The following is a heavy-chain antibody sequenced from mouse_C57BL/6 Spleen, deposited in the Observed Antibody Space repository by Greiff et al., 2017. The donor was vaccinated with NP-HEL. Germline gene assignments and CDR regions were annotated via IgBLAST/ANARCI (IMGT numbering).Heavy chain of an antibody. CDR3: ARTRGYDYARGYAMDY. J-gene: IGHJ4*01. CDR1: GFTFSDYG. CDR2: ISSGSSTI. Sequence: EVQRVESGGGLVKPGGSLKLSCAASGFTFSDYGMHWVRQAPEKGLEWVAYISSGSSTIYYADTVKGRFTISRDNAKNTLFLQMTSLRSEDTAMYYCARTRGYDYARGYAMDYWGQGTSVTVSS. V-gene: IGHV5-17*01. D-gene: IGHD2-4*01.